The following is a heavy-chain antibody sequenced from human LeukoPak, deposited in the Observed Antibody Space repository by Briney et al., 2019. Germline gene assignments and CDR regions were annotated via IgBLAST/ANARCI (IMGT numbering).Heavy chain of an antibody. CDR2: IYYSGST. V-gene: IGHV4-59*11. CDR3: ARVDQYGDYYYYYYMDV. Sequence: PSETLSLTCTVSGGSIGSHYWSWIRQPPGKGLEWIVYIYYSGSTNYNPSLKSRVTISVDTSKNQFSLKLSSVTAADTAVYYCARVDQYGDYYYYYYMDVWGKGTTVTVSS. J-gene: IGHJ6*03. D-gene: IGHD4-17*01. CDR1: GGSIGSHY.